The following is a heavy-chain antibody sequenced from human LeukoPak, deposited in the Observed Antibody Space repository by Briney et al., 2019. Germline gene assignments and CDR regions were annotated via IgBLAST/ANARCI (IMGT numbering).Heavy chain of an antibody. J-gene: IGHJ4*02. Sequence: GGSLRLSCAASGFTVSSNYMSWVRQAPGKGLEWVSVIYSGDSTYYADSVKGRFTISRDNSKNTLYLQMNSLRAEDTAVYYCARVKMATIDYWGQGTLVTVSS. D-gene: IGHD5-24*01. V-gene: IGHV3-53*01. CDR3: ARVKMATIDY. CDR1: GFTVSSNY. CDR2: IYSGDST.